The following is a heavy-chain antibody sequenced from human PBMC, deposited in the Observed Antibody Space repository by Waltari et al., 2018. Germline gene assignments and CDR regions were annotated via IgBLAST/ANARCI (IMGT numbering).Heavy chain of an antibody. J-gene: IGHJ5*01. D-gene: IGHD3-10*01. CDR1: GDSVTRGSYY. CDR3: ARAFGSGSYAWFDS. V-gene: IGHV4-39*01. CDR2: MYYRGSC. Sequence: QLQLQESGPGLVKPSETLSLTCSVSGDSVTRGSYYWGWIRQPPRKGLEWIGIMYYRGSCYSNPPLRSRVTISVDTSKNQFSLKLSSVAAADTAVYYCARAFGSGSYAWFDSWGQGTLVTVSS.